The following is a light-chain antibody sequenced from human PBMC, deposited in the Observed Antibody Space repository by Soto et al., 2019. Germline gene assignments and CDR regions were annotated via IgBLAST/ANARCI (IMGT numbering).Light chain of an antibody. CDR3: QQYAGSPRT. V-gene: IGKV3-20*01. CDR2: GAS. J-gene: IGKJ1*01. Sequence: EIVLTQSPGTLSLSPGERGTLSCRASQSVGSSYLAWYQQKPGQAPRLLIYGASSRATGIPDRFSGSGSGTDFTLTISRLEPEDFAVYYCQQYAGSPRTFGQGTKVEIK. CDR1: QSVGSSY.